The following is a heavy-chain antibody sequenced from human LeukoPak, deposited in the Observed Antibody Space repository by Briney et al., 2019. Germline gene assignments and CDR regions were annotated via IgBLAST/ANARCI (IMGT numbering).Heavy chain of an antibody. D-gene: IGHD6-13*01. CDR2: IYSGGST. J-gene: IGHJ5*02. Sequence: GGSLRLSCAASGFTVSSNYMSWVRQAPGKGLKWVSVIYSGGSTCYADSVKGRFTISRDNSKNTLYLQMNSLRAEDTAVYYCARDMAAAGWFDPWGQGTLVTVSS. CDR1: GFTVSSNY. V-gene: IGHV3-53*01. CDR3: ARDMAAAGWFDP.